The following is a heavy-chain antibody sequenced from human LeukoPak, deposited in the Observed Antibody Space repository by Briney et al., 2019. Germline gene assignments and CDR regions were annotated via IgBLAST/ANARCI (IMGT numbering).Heavy chain of an antibody. J-gene: IGHJ4*02. CDR1: GFTFSNYA. V-gene: IGHV3-23*01. CDR2: ISGSGDNT. Sequence: GGSLRLSCAASGFTFSNYAMPWVRQAPGKGLEWVSTISGSGDNTYYSDSVKGRFTISRDNSENTLFLQLNGLRADDTAVYYCAKGGWGTVLDYWGRGTLVTVSS. CDR3: AKGGWGTVLDY. D-gene: IGHD3-16*01.